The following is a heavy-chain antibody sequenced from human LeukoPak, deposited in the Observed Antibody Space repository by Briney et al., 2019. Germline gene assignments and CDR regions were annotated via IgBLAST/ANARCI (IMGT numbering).Heavy chain of an antibody. CDR1: GGSFSGYY. J-gene: IGHJ6*02. V-gene: IGHV4-34*01. Sequence: SETLSLTCAVYGGSFSGYYWSWIRQPPGKGLEWIGEINHSGSTNYNPSLKSRVTISVDTSKNQFSLKLSSVTAADTAVYYCARANVMVRGVNYYYYYGMDVWGQGTTVTVSS. CDR3: ARANVMVRGVNYYYYYGMDV. CDR2: INHSGST. D-gene: IGHD3-10*01.